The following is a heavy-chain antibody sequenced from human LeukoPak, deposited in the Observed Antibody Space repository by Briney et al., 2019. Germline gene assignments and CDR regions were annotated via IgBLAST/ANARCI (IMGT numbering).Heavy chain of an antibody. D-gene: IGHD5-24*01. CDR1: GFTFGDYA. V-gene: IGHV3-64*01. CDR2: ISSNGGST. CDR3: AKAAVEMATIGFDY. Sequence: GGSLRLSCTASGFTFGDYAMTWVRQAPGKGLEYLSAISSNGGSTYYANSVKGRFTISRDNSKNTLYLQMNSLRAEDTAVYYCAKAAVEMATIGFDYWGQGTLVTVSS. J-gene: IGHJ4*02.